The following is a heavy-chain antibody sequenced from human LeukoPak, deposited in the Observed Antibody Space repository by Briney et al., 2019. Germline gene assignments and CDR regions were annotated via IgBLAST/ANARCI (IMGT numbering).Heavy chain of an antibody. D-gene: IGHD3-9*01. Sequence: GGSLRLSCAASGFTFSSYGMSWVRQAPGKGLEWVSAISGSGGSTYYADSVKGRFTISRDNSKNTLYLQMNSLRAEDTAVYYCARGLIRYFASAYWGQGTLVTVSS. CDR1: GFTFSSYG. J-gene: IGHJ4*02. CDR2: ISGSGGST. CDR3: ARGLIRYFASAY. V-gene: IGHV3-23*01.